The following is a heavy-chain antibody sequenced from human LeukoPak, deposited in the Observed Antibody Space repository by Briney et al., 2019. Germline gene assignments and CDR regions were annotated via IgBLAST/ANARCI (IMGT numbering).Heavy chain of an antibody. CDR2: MNPNSGNT. CDR1: GYTFTSYD. J-gene: IGHJ4*02. D-gene: IGHD3-22*01. Sequence: GASVKVSCKASGYTFTSYDINRVRQATGQGLEWMGWMNPNSGNTGYAQKFQGRVTMTRNTSVSTAYMELRSLRSDDTAVYYCARDGYYDSSGSIDYWGQGTLVTVSS. CDR3: ARDGYYDSSGSIDY. V-gene: IGHV1-8*01.